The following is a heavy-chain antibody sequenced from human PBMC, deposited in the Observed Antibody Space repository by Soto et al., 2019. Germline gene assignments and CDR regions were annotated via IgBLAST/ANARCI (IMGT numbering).Heavy chain of an antibody. CDR2: ITWNSGSI. CDR3: AKDIREYSSGWTYFDY. J-gene: IGHJ4*01. CDR1: GFTFHDYA. V-gene: IGHV3-9*01. Sequence: GGSLRLSCAASGFTFHDYAMHWVRQGQGKGLEWVSGITWNSGSIDYADSVKGRFTISRDNAKNSLYLQMNSLRPEDTALYYCAKDIREYSSGWTYFDYWGHGTLVTVSS. D-gene: IGHD6-19*01.